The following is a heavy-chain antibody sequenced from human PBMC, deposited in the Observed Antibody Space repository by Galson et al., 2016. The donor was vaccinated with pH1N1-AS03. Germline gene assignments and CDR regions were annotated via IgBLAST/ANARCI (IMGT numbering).Heavy chain of an antibody. V-gene: IGHV1-18*01. J-gene: IGHJ4*02. CDR3: ARSMANTVPYYFDY. Sequence: SVKVSCKASGYTFSSYGISWVRQAPGQGLEWLGWISGYNGNIKYEKKVQGRVTMTTDTSTSTAYMELRNLRSDDTAVYYCARSMANTVPYYFDYWGQGALVTVSS. D-gene: IGHD4-11*01. CDR2: ISGYNGNI. CDR1: GYTFSSYG.